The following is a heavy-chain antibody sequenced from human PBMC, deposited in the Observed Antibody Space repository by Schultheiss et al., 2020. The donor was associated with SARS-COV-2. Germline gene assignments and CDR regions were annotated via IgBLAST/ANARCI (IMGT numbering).Heavy chain of an antibody. Sequence: SETLSLTCTVSGGSISSYYWSWIRQPPGKGLEWIGEINHSGSTNYNPSLKSRVTISVDTSKNQFSLKLSSVTAADTAVYYCARSVDTAMGGYFDYWGQGTLVTVSS. J-gene: IGHJ4*02. CDR3: ARSVDTAMGGYFDY. V-gene: IGHV4-59*01. D-gene: IGHD5-18*01. CDR1: GGSISSYY. CDR2: INHSGST.